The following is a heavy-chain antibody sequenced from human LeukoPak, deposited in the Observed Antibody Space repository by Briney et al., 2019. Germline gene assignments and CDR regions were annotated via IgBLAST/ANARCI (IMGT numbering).Heavy chain of an antibody. Sequence: GASVKVSCKASGYTFTSYAMHWVRQAPGQRLEWMGWINAGNGNTRYSQKFQGRVTITTDTSASIVYMELSSLRSDDTAVYYCARDSGGSTWLFDYWGQGTLVTVSS. CDR2: INAGNGNT. CDR3: ARDSGGSTWLFDY. J-gene: IGHJ4*02. D-gene: IGHD6-13*01. CDR1: GYTFTSYA. V-gene: IGHV1-3*01.